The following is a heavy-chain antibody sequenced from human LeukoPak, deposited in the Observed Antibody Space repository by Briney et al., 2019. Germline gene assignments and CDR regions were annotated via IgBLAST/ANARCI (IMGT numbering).Heavy chain of an antibody. D-gene: IGHD3-3*01. J-gene: IGHJ5*02. Sequence: PSETLSLTCTVSGGSISSSSYYWGWIRQPPGKGLEWIGSIYYSGNTYYNPSLKSRVTISVDTSKNHFSLNLNSVTAAVTAMYYCARHAYYDFVTGLFDPWGQGTLVTVSS. CDR2: IYYSGNT. V-gene: IGHV4-39*01. CDR1: GGSISSSSYY. CDR3: ARHAYYDFVTGLFDP.